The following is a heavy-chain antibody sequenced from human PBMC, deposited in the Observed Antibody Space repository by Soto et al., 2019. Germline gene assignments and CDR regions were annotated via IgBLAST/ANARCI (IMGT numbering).Heavy chain of an antibody. V-gene: IGHV5-51*01. J-gene: IGHJ6*02. CDR3: ARRKWLNYGMDV. CDR2: IYPGDSDT. D-gene: IGHD5-12*01. Sequence: SFTGYGIGWVIKMTGKGLEWMGIIYPGDSDTRYSPSFQGQVTISADKSIGTAYLQWSSMKASDTAMYYCARRKWLNYGMDVWGQGTTVTGSS. CDR1: SFTGYG.